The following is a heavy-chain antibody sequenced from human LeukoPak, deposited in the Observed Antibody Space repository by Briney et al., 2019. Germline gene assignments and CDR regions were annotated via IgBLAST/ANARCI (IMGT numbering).Heavy chain of an antibody. V-gene: IGHV3-7*03. CDR1: GFTFSSCW. J-gene: IGHJ4*02. CDR2: IKQDGSEK. Sequence: GGSLRLSCAASGFTFSSCWRSWVRQAPGKGLEWVANIKQDGSEKYYVDSVKGRFTISRDNSKNTLYLQMNSLRAEDTAVYYCAKEESYYGSSSHWGQGTLVTVSS. D-gene: IGHD1-26*01. CDR3: AKEESYYGSSSH.